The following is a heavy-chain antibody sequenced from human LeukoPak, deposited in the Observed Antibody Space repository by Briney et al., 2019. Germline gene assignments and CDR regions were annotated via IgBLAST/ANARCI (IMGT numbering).Heavy chain of an antibody. CDR2: IFYSGST. CDR1: GGSVSNYY. Sequence: SETLSLTCTVSGGSVSNYYWSWIRQPPGRGLEWIGYIFYSGSTSYNPSLKSRVTISSDTSKNQFSLRLTSVTAADTAVYYCARDVVDNFYNNSVYYGRGVFDIWGQGIMVTVSS. V-gene: IGHV4-59*02. J-gene: IGHJ3*02. CDR3: ARDVVDNFYNNSVYYGRGVFDI. D-gene: IGHD3-22*01.